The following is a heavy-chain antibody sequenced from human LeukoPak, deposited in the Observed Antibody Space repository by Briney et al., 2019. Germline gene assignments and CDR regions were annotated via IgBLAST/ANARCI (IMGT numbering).Heavy chain of an antibody. D-gene: IGHD2-2*01. CDR2: ISGSGGST. Sequence: GGSLRLSCAASGFTFSSYAMSWVRQAPGKGLEWVSAISGSGGSTYYADSVKGRFTISRDNSENALYLQMNSLRAEDTAVYYCASGVYCSSTSCYTYAYDIDYWGQGTLVTVSS. V-gene: IGHV3-23*01. CDR1: GFTFSSYA. J-gene: IGHJ4*02. CDR3: ASGVYCSSTSCYTYAYDIDY.